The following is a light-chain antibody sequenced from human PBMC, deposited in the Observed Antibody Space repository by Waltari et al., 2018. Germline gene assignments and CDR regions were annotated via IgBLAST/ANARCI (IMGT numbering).Light chain of an antibody. CDR1: ASTVGSNY. V-gene: IGLV1-47*01. Sequence: QSVLSQPPSASGTPGKRVTISCSGTASTVGSNYVYWYQHLPGTVPKLLIYRNDQRPSGVPDRFSGSKSGTSASLAISGLQSEDESDYYCAVWDDSLIGRVFGGGTKLTVL. CDR2: RND. J-gene: IGLJ3*02. CDR3: AVWDDSLIGRV.